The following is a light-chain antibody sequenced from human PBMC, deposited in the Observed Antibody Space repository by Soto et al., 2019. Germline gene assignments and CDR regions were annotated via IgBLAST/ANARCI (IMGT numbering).Light chain of an antibody. V-gene: IGKV3-20*01. CDR3: RQYGSSAPIT. Sequence: EIVLTQSPGILSLSPGEGATLSCRASQTVDRNYFAWYQQKPGQAPRLLIYGASTRATGIPARFSGSGSGTDFTLTISRLEPEDFALYYCRQYGSSAPITFGQGTRLQIK. CDR2: GAS. CDR1: QTVDRNY. J-gene: IGKJ5*01.